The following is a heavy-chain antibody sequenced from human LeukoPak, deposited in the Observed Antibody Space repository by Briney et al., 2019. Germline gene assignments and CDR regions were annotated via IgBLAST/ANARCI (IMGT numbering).Heavy chain of an antibody. V-gene: IGHV4-34*01. J-gene: IGHJ1*01. CDR1: GGSFSGYY. Sequence: SETLSLTCAVYGGSFSGYYWSWIRQPPGKGLEWIGEINHSGSTNYNPSLKSRVTISVDTSKNQFSLKLSSVTAADTAVYYCARRSAYSYFQHWGQGTLVTVSS. D-gene: IGHD3-3*01. CDR2: INHSGST. CDR3: ARRSAYSYFQH.